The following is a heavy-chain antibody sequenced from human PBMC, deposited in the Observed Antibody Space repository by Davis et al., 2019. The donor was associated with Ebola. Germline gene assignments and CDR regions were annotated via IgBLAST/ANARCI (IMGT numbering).Heavy chain of an antibody. CDR1: GYTFTSYW. J-gene: IGHJ6*02. Sequence: KVSCKASGYTFTSYWIGWVRQMPGKGLEWMGIIYPGDSDTRYSPSFQGQVTISADKSISTAYLQWSSLNASDTAMYYCARRRYYYYGMDVWGQGTTVTVSS. V-gene: IGHV5-51*01. CDR3: ARRRYYYYGMDV. CDR2: IYPGDSDT.